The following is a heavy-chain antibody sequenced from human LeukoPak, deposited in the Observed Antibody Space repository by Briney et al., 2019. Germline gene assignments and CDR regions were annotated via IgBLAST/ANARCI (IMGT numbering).Heavy chain of an antibody. CDR1: GFTFSSYA. CDR3: ARGGSTVDTAMEADY. J-gene: IGHJ4*02. V-gene: IGHV3-48*04. D-gene: IGHD5-18*01. Sequence: GGSLRLSCAASGFTFSSYAMSWVRQAPGKGLEWVSYISSSGSTIYYADSVKGRFTISRDNAKNSLYLQMNSLRAEDTAVYYCARGGSTVDTAMEADYWGQGTLVTVSS. CDR2: ISSSGSTI.